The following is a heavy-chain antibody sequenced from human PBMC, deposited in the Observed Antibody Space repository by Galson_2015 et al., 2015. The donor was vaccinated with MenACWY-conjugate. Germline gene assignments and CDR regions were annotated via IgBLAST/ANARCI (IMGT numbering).Heavy chain of an antibody. CDR2: INSDGSNT. CDR3: AVSLTVTTEA. CDR1: GFTFSSYW. V-gene: IGHV3-74*01. Sequence: SLRLSCAASGFTFSSYWMHWARQAPGKGLVWVSRINSDGSNTNYADSVKGRFTISRDNAKNTVCLQMNSLRDEDTAVYYCAVSLTVTTEAWGQGTLVTVSS. J-gene: IGHJ5*02. D-gene: IGHD4-17*01.